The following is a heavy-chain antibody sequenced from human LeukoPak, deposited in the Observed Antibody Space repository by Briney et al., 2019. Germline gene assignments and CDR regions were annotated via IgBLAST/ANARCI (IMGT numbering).Heavy chain of an antibody. J-gene: IGHJ6*01. Sequence: GGSLRLTCEVSVFNFIAYAISWARQAPGQGLEWVSSIGRDNKPHYSESVKGRFAISRDNSKSMLFLQLNSLRAEDTGMYSCISDRPNYVVMTLRGQGTTVTVSS. CDR1: VFNFIAYA. D-gene: IGHD3-22*01. CDR2: IGRDNKP. CDR3: ISDRPNYVVMTL. V-gene: IGHV3-23*05.